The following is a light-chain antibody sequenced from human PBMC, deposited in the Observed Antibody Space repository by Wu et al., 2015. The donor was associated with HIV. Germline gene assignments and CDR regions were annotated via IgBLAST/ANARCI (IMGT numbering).Light chain of an antibody. J-gene: IGKJ2*03. V-gene: IGKV3-20*01. CDR1: QXVSSSY. CDR2: GAS. Sequence: CRASQXVSSSYVAWYLPETWPGSPGSSIYGASSRATGIPDRFRGSGSGTDFTLTISRLEPEDFAVYYCQQYGSPPYSFGQGDQAGDQT. CDR3: QQYGSPPYS.